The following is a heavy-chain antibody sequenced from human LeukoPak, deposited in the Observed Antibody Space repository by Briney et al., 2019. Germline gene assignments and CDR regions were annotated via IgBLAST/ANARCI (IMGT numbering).Heavy chain of an antibody. CDR1: GYTFTSYD. J-gene: IGHJ4*02. V-gene: IGHV1-8*03. CDR2: MNPNSGNT. D-gene: IGHD1-26*01. Sequence: ASVKVSCKASGYTFTSYDINWVRQATGQGLEWMGWMNPNSGNTGYAQKFQGRVTITRNTSISTAYMELSSLRSDDTAVYYCARVAMSGIGSDDFWGQGTLVTVSS. CDR3: ARVAMSGIGSDDF.